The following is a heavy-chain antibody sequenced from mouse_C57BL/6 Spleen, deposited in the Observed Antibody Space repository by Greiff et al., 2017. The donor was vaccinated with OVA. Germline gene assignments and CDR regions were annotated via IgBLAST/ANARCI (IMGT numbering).Heavy chain of an antibody. Sequence: QVQLQQSGPGLVQPSQSLSITCTVSGFSLTSYGVHWVRQSPGKGLEWLGVIWRGGSTDYNAAFMSRLSITKDNSKSQVFFKMNSLQADDTAIYYCARTEGYDYAWFAYLGQGTLVTVSA. V-gene: IGHV2-5*01. CDR1: GFSLTSYG. J-gene: IGHJ3*01. CDR2: IWRGGST. D-gene: IGHD2-4*01. CDR3: ARTEGYDYAWFAY.